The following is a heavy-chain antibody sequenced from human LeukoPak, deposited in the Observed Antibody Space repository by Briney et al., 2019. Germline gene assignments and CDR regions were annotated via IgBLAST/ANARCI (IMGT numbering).Heavy chain of an antibody. CDR3: ARGQARLAWFDP. CDR2: IYHSGST. Sequence: SETLSLTCTVSGYSISSGYYWGWIRQPPGKGLEWIGSIYHSGSTYYNPSLKSRVTMSLDTSKNQFSLRLRSVTAADAAVYYCARGQARLAWFDPWGQGTLVTVSS. D-gene: IGHD6-19*01. V-gene: IGHV4-38-2*02. CDR1: GYSISSGYY. J-gene: IGHJ5*02.